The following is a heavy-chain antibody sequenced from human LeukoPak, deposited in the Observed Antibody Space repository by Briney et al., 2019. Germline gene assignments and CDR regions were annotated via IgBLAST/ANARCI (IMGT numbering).Heavy chain of an antibody. D-gene: IGHD3-22*01. CDR3: ARTYYYDSSGPFDY. CDR2: IYYSGST. J-gene: IGHJ4*02. V-gene: IGHV4-31*03. Sequence: PSETLSLTCTVSGGSISSGGYYWSWIRQHPGKGLEWIGYIYYSGSTYYNPSLKSRVTIPVDTSKNQFSLKLSSVTAADTAVYYCARTYYYDSSGPFDYWGQGTLVTVSS. CDR1: GGSISSGGYY.